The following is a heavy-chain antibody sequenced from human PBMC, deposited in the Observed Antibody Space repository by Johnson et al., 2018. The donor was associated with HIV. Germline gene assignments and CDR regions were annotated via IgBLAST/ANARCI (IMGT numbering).Heavy chain of an antibody. CDR1: GFTFDNYG. V-gene: IGHV3-20*04. CDR3: SGVLEQFDAFDI. Sequence: EVQVVESGGGLIQPGGSLRLSCAASGFTFDNYGMSWVRQAPGKGLEWVSGINWNGGSTGYADSVKGRYTISRDNAKHSLYLQMNSLRAEDTALYYCSGVLEQFDAFDIWGQGTTVTVSS. J-gene: IGHJ3*02. D-gene: IGHD2-2*01. CDR2: INWNGGST.